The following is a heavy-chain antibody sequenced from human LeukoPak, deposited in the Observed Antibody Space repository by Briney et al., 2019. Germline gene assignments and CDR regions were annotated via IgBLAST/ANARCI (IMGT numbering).Heavy chain of an antibody. CDR3: AREPGFDSSGYLNWFDP. CDR2: ISYSGST. J-gene: IGHJ5*02. CDR1: GGSISSYY. V-gene: IGHV4-59*01. D-gene: IGHD3-22*01. Sequence: SETLSLTCTVSGGSISSYYWSWIRQPPGKGLEWIACISYSGSTKYNPSFKSRVTIAVDTSKNQLSLKRSSVTAADTAVYYCAREPGFDSSGYLNWFDPWGQGTLVTVSS.